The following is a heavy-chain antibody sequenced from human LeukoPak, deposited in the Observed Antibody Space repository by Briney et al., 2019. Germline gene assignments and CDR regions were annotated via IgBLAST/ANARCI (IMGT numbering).Heavy chain of an antibody. CDR1: EYTFTSYY. Sequence: ASVKVSFKASEYTFTSYYMHWVRQAPGQGLEWMGWINPNSGGTSYAQKLQGRVTMTRDTSISTAYMELSRLRSDDTAVYYCARGVTARGFYYYMDVWGKGTTVTISS. J-gene: IGHJ6*03. D-gene: IGHD2-21*02. CDR2: INPNSGGT. CDR3: ARGVTARGFYYYMDV. V-gene: IGHV1-2*02.